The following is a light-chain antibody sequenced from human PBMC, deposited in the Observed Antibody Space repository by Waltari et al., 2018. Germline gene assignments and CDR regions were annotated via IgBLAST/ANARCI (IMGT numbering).Light chain of an antibody. J-gene: IGKJ4*02. CDR3: QQSDSLPRT. Sequence: DIQMTQSPSSLSASLADRVTIPCRASRTISNDLNWYQQKPGKAPKLLIYSAFSLQSGVPARFSGGGSGTDFTLTISSLQAEDFATYYCQQSDSLPRTFGGGTKVEMK. CDR1: RTISND. V-gene: IGKV1-39*01. CDR2: SAF.